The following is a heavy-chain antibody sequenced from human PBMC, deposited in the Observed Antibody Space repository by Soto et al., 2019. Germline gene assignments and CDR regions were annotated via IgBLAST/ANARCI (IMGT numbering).Heavy chain of an antibody. V-gene: IGHV4-59*01. CDR3: ARGYYDSNGQSNTFDI. CDR2: VHYTGST. J-gene: IGHJ3*02. CDR1: GASIRSSY. Sequence: PSETLSLTCTVSGASIRSSYWSWIRQSPGKGLEWIGFVHYTGSTNYNPSLKGRVTISVDTSKNQFSLRLTSVTAADTAVYHCARGYYDSNGQSNTFDIWGQGTMVTVSS. D-gene: IGHD3-22*01.